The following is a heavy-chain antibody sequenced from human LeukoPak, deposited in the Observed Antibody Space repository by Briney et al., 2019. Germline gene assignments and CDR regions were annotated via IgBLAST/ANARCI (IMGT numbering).Heavy chain of an antibody. CDR3: ASTIEVAAAGTGSFDY. D-gene: IGHD6-13*01. J-gene: IGHJ4*02. Sequence: PGGSLRLSCAASGFTFDDYGMSWVRQAPGKGLEWVSGINWNGGSTGYADSVKGRFTISRDNAKNSLYLQMNSLRAEDTAVYYCASTIEVAAAGTGSFDYWGQGTLVTVPS. CDR2: INWNGGST. V-gene: IGHV3-20*04. CDR1: GFTFDDYG.